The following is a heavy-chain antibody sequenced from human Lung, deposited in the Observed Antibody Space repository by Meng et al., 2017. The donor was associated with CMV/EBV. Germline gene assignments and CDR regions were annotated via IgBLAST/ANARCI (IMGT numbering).Heavy chain of an antibody. V-gene: IGHV7-4-1*01. CDR3: ARGNGWRFDY. D-gene: IGHD6-19*01. CDR2: ININTGNP. J-gene: IGHJ4*02. Sequence: QVQLVQSGSELKKPGDSVKVSCQAAGYTFNSSSMNWVRHAPGQGLEWMGWININTGNPTYAQGFTGRFVFSLDTSVSTAYLQIDSLKADDTAVYYCARGNGWRFDYWGQGTLVTVSS. CDR1: GYTFNSSS.